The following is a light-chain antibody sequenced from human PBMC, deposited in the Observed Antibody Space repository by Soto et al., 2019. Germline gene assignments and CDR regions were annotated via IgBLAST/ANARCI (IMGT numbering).Light chain of an antibody. CDR3: HQRSNWPRT. V-gene: IGKV3-11*01. Sequence: EIVLTQSPATLSLSPGERATLSCRASQSVRTYLAWYQQKPGQAPRLLIYDASTRATGIPARFSGSGSGTDFTVTISSLEPEDFAVYFCHQRSNWPRTFGGGTKVDI. CDR1: QSVRTY. J-gene: IGKJ4*01. CDR2: DAS.